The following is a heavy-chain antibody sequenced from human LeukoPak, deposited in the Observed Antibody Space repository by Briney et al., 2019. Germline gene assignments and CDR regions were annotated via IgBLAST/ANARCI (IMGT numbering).Heavy chain of an antibody. V-gene: IGHV3-33*01. Sequence: GRSLRLSCAASGFTFSSYGMHWVRQAPGKGLEWVAVIWYDGSNKYYADSVKGRFTISRDNSKNTLYLQMNSLRAEDTAVYYCARDPTFRVHGMDVWGQGTTVTVSS. CDR2: IWYDGSNK. D-gene: IGHD3-10*01. CDR3: ARDPTFRVHGMDV. CDR1: GFTFSSYG. J-gene: IGHJ6*02.